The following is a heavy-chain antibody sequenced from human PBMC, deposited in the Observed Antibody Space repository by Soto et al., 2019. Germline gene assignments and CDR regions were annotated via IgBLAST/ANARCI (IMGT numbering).Heavy chain of an antibody. Sequence: SETLSLTCTVSGGSISSFYWSRISQPPGKGLEWIGYIYYSGSTNYNPSLKSRVTISVDTSKNQFSLKLSSVTAADTAVYYCARQPPGDYGDYGIDYWGQGTLVTVSS. CDR2: IYYSGST. J-gene: IGHJ4*02. CDR1: GGSISSFY. V-gene: IGHV4-59*01. D-gene: IGHD4-17*01. CDR3: ARQPPGDYGDYGIDY.